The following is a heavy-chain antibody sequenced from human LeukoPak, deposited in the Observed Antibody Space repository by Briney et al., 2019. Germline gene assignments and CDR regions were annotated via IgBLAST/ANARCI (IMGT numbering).Heavy chain of an antibody. CDR1: GYTFTGYS. D-gene: IGHD2-15*01. Sequence: GASVKVSCKASGYTFTGYSVNWVRQAPGQGLEWMGWINPNSGSTNYAQKFQGRVTMTTDKSVSTAYMDLGRLTSDDTAVYYCATVYVDRPTPYYFDYWGQGTLVTVSS. J-gene: IGHJ4*02. CDR3: ATVYVDRPTPYYFDY. V-gene: IGHV1-2*02. CDR2: INPNSGST.